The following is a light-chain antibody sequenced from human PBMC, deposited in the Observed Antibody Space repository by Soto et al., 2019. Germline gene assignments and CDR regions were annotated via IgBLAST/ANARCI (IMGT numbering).Light chain of an antibody. Sequence: QSALTLPASVSGSPGQSITISCTGTSSDVGAYNYDSWYQQYPGEAPKVIIYDVSHRPAGVSNRFSGSKSGNTASLTISGLQTQDEADYYCSSYTSATTYVFGTGTQLTVL. CDR1: SSDVGAYNY. CDR2: DVS. V-gene: IGLV2-14*01. CDR3: SSYTSATTYV. J-gene: IGLJ1*01.